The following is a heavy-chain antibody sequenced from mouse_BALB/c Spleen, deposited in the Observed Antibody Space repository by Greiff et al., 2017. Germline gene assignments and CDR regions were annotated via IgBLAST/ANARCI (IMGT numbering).Heavy chain of an antibody. CDR2: ISNLAYSI. J-gene: IGHJ1*01. CDR3: ARDGAHWYFDV. CDR1: GFTFSDYG. V-gene: IGHV5-15*02. Sequence: EVKLVESGGGLVQPGGSRKLSCAASGFTFSDYGMAWVRQAPGKGPEWVAFISNLAYSIYYADTVTGRFTISRENAKNTLYLEMSSLRSEDTAMYYCARDGAHWYFDVWGAGTTVTVSS.